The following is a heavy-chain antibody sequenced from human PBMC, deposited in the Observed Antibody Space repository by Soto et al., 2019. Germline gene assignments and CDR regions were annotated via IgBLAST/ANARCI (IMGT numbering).Heavy chain of an antibody. CDR1: GYTFTSYG. CDR3: ARAAGLLWFGELSQDFDY. D-gene: IGHD3-10*01. CDR2: ISAYNGNT. V-gene: IGHV1-18*01. Sequence: QVQLVQSGAEVKKPGASVKVSCKASGYTFTSYGISWVRQAPGQGLEWMGWISAYNGNTNYAQKLQGRVTMTTDTYTSTAYMELRSLRSDDTAVYYCARAAGLLWFGELSQDFDYWGQGTLVTVSS. J-gene: IGHJ4*02.